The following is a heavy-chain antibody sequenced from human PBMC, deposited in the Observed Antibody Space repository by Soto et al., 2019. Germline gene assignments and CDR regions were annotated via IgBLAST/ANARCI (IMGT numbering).Heavy chain of an antibody. CDR1: GGSISSYY. Sequence: SETLSLTCTVSGGSISSYYWSWIRQPPGKGLEWIGYIYYSGSTNYNPSLKSRVTISADTSKNQFSLKLSSVTAADTAVYYCASIWSGYYSSYYYYGMDVWGQGTTVTSP. D-gene: IGHD3-3*01. CDR3: ASIWSGYYSSYYYYGMDV. V-gene: IGHV4-59*01. J-gene: IGHJ6*02. CDR2: IYYSGST.